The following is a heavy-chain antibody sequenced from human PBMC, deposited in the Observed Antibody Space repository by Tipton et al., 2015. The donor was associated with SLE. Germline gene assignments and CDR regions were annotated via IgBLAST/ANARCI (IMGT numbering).Heavy chain of an antibody. CDR3: ALGAFDV. D-gene: IGHD7-27*01. CDR1: GFTYSTYW. J-gene: IGHJ3*01. Sequence: SLRLSCAVSGFTYSTYWMHWVRQAPGKGLVWVSGIKSDGNITSYADSVKGRFTISRDNDKNTLYRQMHSLRAEDTAVYYCALGAFDVWGQGTLVTVSS. CDR2: IKSDGNIT. V-gene: IGHV3-74*01.